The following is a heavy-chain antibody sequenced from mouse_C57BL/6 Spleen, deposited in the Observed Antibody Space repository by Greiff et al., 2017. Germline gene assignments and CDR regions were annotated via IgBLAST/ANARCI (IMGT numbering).Heavy chain of an antibody. CDR1: GFTFSDYY. V-gene: IGHV5-16*01. J-gene: IGHJ4*01. CDR3: ARECYSKRAMDY. Sequence: EVQLVESEGGLVQPGSSMKLSCTASGFTFSDYYMAWVRQVPEKGLEWVANINYDVSSTKYLDSLKSRFIISRDNAKNILYLQMSSVKSEDTATYYCARECYSKRAMDYWGQGTSVTVSS. CDR2: INYDVSST. D-gene: IGHD2-5*01.